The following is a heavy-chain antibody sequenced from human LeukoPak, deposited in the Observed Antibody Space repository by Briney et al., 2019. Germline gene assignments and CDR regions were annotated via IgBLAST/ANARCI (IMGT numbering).Heavy chain of an antibody. J-gene: IGHJ4*02. CDR2: INNDGSIT. Sequence: PGGCLRLSRADSRFSLSRHWMHWVRHVPEKGLVWVSRINNDGSITSYADSVQGRFTLSRDNAKNTLFLQMNSLRAEDTAVYYSARDSIGAAGDFDYWGQGTLVTVSA. CDR3: ARDSIGAAGDFDY. V-gene: IGHV3-74*01. CDR1: RFSLSRHW. D-gene: IGHD6-13*01.